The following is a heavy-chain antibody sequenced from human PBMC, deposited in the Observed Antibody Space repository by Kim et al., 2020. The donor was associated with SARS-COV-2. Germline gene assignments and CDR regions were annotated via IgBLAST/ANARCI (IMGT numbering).Heavy chain of an antibody. CDR3: ARVLIHQSIGIVVVTAPEDWFDP. CDR2: IYHSGST. Sequence: SETLSLTCAVSGGSISSSNWWSWVRQPPGKGLEWIGEIYHSGSTNYNPSLKSRVTISVDKSKNQFSLKLSSVTAADTAVYYCARVLIHQSIGIVVVTAPEDWFDPWGQGTLVTVSS. D-gene: IGHD2-21*02. J-gene: IGHJ5*02. CDR1: GGSISSSNW. V-gene: IGHV4-4*02.